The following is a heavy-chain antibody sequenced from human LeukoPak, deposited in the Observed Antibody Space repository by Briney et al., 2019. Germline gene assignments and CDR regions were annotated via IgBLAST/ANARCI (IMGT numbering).Heavy chain of an antibody. Sequence: GGSLRLSCAASGFSSSNYNMNWVRQALGQGLEWVSTISDPHSGSQTHYADSVKGRFTISRDDSQNTVYLQMDSLRAEDTAVYYCTTRLQHHFDYWGQGTQVTVSS. V-gene: IGHV3-23*01. D-gene: IGHD2-15*01. CDR2: ISDPHSGSQT. CDR1: GFSSSNYN. CDR3: TTRLQHHFDY. J-gene: IGHJ4*02.